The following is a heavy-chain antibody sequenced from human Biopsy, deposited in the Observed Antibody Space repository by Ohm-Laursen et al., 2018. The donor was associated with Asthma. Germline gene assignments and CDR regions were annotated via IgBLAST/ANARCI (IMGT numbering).Heavy chain of an antibody. V-gene: IGHV3-7*01. CDR1: GFTFGDYW. CDR3: ARTFHFWSPYHAEHYQL. CDR2: IKHDGSEN. Sequence: SLRLSCSASGFTFGDYWMSWVRQVPGGGLEWVANIKHDGSENNHVDSVKGRFTISRDNAKNSLYLQMNSLRAEDTAVYYCARTFHFWSPYHAEHYQLWGQGTLVTVSS. D-gene: IGHD3-3*02. J-gene: IGHJ1*01.